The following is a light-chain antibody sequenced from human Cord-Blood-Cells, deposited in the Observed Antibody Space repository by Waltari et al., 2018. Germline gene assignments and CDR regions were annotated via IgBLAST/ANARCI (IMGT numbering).Light chain of an antibody. Sequence: EIVLTQSPATLSLSPGAGATLSCRASQSVSSYLAWYQQKPGQAPRLLIYDASNRATGIPARFSGSGSGTDFTLTISSLEPEDFAVYYCQQRSNWPTFGGGTKVEIK. J-gene: IGKJ4*01. CDR1: QSVSSY. CDR3: QQRSNWPT. CDR2: DAS. V-gene: IGKV3-11*01.